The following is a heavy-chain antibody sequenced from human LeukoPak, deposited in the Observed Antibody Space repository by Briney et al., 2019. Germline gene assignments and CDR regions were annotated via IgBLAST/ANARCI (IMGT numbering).Heavy chain of an antibody. CDR2: INPNSGGT. Sequence: GASVKVSCKASGYTFTGYYMHWVRKAPGQGLEWMGWINPNSGGTNYAQKFQGRVTMTRDTSISTAYMELSRLRSDDTAVYYCARGIAAAPLWLPLGYWGQGTLVTVSS. CDR1: GYTFTGYY. V-gene: IGHV1-2*02. D-gene: IGHD6-13*01. CDR3: ARGIAAAPLWLPLGY. J-gene: IGHJ4*02.